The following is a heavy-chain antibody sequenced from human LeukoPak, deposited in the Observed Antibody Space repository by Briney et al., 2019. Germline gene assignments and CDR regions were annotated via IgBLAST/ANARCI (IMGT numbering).Heavy chain of an antibody. J-gene: IGHJ4*02. CDR1: GYTFTGYY. V-gene: IGHV1-2*06. D-gene: IGHD5-18*01. Sequence: ASVKVSCKASGYTFTGYYMHWVRQAPGQGLEWMGRINPNSGGTNYAQKFQGRVTMTRDTSISTAYMELSRLRSDDTAVYYCASTGCSYRNYYFDYWGQGTLVTVSS. CDR2: INPNSGGT. CDR3: ASTGCSYRNYYFDY.